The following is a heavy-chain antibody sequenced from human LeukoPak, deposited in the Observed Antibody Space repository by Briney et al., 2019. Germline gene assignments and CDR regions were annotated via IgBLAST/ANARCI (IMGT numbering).Heavy chain of an antibody. CDR1: GFTFSSYA. D-gene: IGHD3-22*01. V-gene: IGHV3-64D*09. CDR3: ARDRLTSSSFRHYYDTAGYQSDAFDL. CDR2: ISSNGGST. Sequence: GGSLRLSCSASGFTFSSYAMHWVRQAPGKGLEYVSAISSNGGSTYYADSVKGRFTISRDNSKNTLYLQMSSLRAEDTAVYYCARDRLTSSSFRHYYDTAGYQSDAFDLWGQGTTVTVSS. J-gene: IGHJ3*01.